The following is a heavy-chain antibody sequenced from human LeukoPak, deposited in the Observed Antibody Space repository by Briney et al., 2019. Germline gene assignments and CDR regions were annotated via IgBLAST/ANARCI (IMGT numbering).Heavy chain of an antibody. D-gene: IGHD4-23*01. V-gene: IGHV4-34*08. Sequence: PGGSLRLSCAASGFTFTYYALSWIRQPPGKGLEWIGEINHSGSTNYNPSLKSRVTISVDTSKNQFSLKLSSATAADTAVYYCANRLRWSYYFDYWGQGTLVTVSS. CDR2: INHSGST. CDR1: GFTFTYYA. J-gene: IGHJ4*02. CDR3: ANRLRWSYYFDY.